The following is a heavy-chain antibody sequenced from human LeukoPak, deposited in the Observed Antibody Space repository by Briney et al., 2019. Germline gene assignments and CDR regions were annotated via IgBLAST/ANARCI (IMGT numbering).Heavy chain of an antibody. CDR3: ARHVRSGYNLLDY. Sequence: SETLSLTCTVSGGSISNYYWSWIRQPPGKGLEWIGYIYFSGSSNQNPSLRSRVTMSVGTSKNQFSLKLSSVTAADTAVYYCARHVRSGYNLLDYWGQGTLVTVSS. CDR2: IYFSGSS. CDR1: GGSISNYY. V-gene: IGHV4-59*08. J-gene: IGHJ4*02. D-gene: IGHD5-24*01.